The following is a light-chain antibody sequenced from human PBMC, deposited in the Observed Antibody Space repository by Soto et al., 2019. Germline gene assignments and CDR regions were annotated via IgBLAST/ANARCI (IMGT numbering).Light chain of an antibody. CDR3: QQYNNWSPYT. Sequence: EIGMTQSPATLSVSPGERATLSCRASQSVGSNLAWYQQKPGQAPRLLLYGASTRATGIPARFSGSGSGTEFTLTISSLQSEDFAAYYCQQYNNWSPYTFGQGTKLEIK. J-gene: IGKJ2*01. CDR1: QSVGSN. V-gene: IGKV3-15*01. CDR2: GAS.